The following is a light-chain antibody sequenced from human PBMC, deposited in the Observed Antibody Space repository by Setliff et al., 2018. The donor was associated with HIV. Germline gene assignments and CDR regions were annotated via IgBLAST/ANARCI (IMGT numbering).Light chain of an antibody. CDR1: SSDVGGYSH. J-gene: IGLJ1*01. CDR3: SSYAITNTLP. CDR2: EVR. V-gene: IGLV2-14*01. Sequence: SALTQPASVSGSPGQSFTISCTGTSSDVGGYSHVSRYQQHPGKAPKLIIYEVRNRPSGVSNRFSGSKSGNTASLTISGLRAEDEADYYCSSYAITNTLPFGTGTKVTVL.